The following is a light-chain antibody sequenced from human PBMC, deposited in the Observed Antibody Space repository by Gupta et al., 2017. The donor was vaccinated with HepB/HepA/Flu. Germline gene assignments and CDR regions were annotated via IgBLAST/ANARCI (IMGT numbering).Light chain of an antibody. J-gene: IGLJ2*01. CDR1: SSDVGSYNY. CDR2: YVS. CDR3: CSYAGSYTYVI. V-gene: IGLV2-11*01. Sequence: QSALTQPRPVSGSPGQSVTLSCTRTSSDVGSYNYVSWYQQHPGKAPQRMIPYVSKRPSGVPERFSGSKSGNTAYLTISGLQAEDEADYDCCSYAGSYTYVIFGGGTQLTVL.